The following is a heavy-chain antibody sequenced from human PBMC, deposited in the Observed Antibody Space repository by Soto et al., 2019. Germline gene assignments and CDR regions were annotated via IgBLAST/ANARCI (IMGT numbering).Heavy chain of an antibody. V-gene: IGHV4-34*01. CDR1: GGSFSGYY. D-gene: IGHD3-16*01. CDR3: ARGWGGSYYDY. Sequence: SETLSLTCAVYGGSFSGYYWSWIRQPPGKGLEWIGEINHSGSTNYNPSLKSRVTISVDTSKNQFSLKLSSVTAADTAVYYCARGWGGSYYDYWGQGTLVTVSS. CDR2: INHSGST. J-gene: IGHJ4*02.